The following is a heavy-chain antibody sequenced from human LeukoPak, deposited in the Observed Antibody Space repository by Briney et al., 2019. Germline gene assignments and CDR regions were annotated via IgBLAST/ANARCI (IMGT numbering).Heavy chain of an antibody. CDR2: VIPMFGTP. CDR1: GGTFNTHA. CDR3: ARDRGYCSGGSCYSNDYYQYYMDV. J-gene: IGHJ6*03. Sequence: SVKVSCKASGGTFNTHAINWVRPAPRQGLEWMGGVIPMFGTPNYAQKFRGKITINTDESTGTVYMELSSLRSEDTAVYYCARDRGYCSGGSCYSNDYYQYYMDVWGQGTTVTVSS. D-gene: IGHD2-15*01. V-gene: IGHV1-69*05.